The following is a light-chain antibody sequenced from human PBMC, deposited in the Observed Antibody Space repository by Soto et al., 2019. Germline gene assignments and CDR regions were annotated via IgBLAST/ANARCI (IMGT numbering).Light chain of an antibody. CDR1: SSDVGDYNY. CDR3: CSYAGSYTEV. V-gene: IGLV2-11*01. J-gene: IGLJ2*01. CDR2: DVS. Sequence: QSVLTQPRSVSGSPGQSVTISCTGTSSDVGDYNYVSWYQQHPGKAPKLMIYDVSKRPSGVPDRFSGSKSGNTASLTISGLQAEDEADDYCCSYAGSYTEVFGGGTKLTVL.